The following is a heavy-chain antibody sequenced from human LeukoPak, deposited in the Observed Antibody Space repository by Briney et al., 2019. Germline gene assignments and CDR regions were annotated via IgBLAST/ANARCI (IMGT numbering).Heavy chain of an antibody. J-gene: IGHJ4*02. V-gene: IGHV3-33*06. CDR3: AKDIYDYNGYAEFVY. CDR2: IWYDGSKK. Sequence: GGSLRLSXAASGFTFSSYGMHWVRQTPGKGLEWVAVIWYDGSKKYYADSVKGRFTISRDNSKNTLYLHMNSLRVEDTAVYYCAKDIYDYNGYAEFVYWGQGTLVTVSS. CDR1: GFTFSSYG. D-gene: IGHD3-16*01.